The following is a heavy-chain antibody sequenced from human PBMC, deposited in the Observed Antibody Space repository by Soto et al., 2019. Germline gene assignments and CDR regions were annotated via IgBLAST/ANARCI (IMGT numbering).Heavy chain of an antibody. J-gene: IGHJ4*02. V-gene: IGHV4-30-2*01. Sequence: QLQLQESGSGLVKPSQTLSLTCAVSGGSISSGGYSWSWIRQPPGKGLEWVGYIYHSGSTYYNPSLKSRVTISIDRSKNQFSLKLISVTAADTAVYYCTRSSSTVTTLDYWGQGTLVTVSS. CDR1: GGSISSGGYS. D-gene: IGHD2-2*01. CDR3: TRSSSTVTTLDY. CDR2: IYHSGST.